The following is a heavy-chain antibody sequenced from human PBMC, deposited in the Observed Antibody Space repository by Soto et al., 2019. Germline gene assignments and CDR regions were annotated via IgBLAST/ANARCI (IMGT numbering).Heavy chain of an antibody. CDR3: ARVIGYYDSSGFYPYSDY. J-gene: IGHJ4*02. D-gene: IGHD3-22*01. Sequence: SETLSLTCTVSGGSISSYYWSWIRQPPGKGLEWIGYIYYSGSTNYNPSLKSRVTISVDTSKNQFSLKLSSVTAADTAVYYCARVIGYYDSSGFYPYSDYWGQGTLVTVSS. CDR1: GGSISSYY. CDR2: IYYSGST. V-gene: IGHV4-59*01.